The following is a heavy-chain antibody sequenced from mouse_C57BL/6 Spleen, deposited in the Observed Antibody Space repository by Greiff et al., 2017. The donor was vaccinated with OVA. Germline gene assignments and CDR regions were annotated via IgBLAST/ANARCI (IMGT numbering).Heavy chain of an antibody. Sequence: EVKVEESGGGLVQPGGSMKLSCAASGFTFSDAWMDWVRQSPEKGLEWVAEIRNKANNHATYYAESVKGRFTISRDDSKSSVYLQMNSLRAEDTGIYYGTRGYYYGNPNFDYWGQGTTLTVSS. D-gene: IGHD1-1*01. J-gene: IGHJ2*01. CDR3: TRGYYYGNPNFDY. CDR2: IRNKANNHAT. CDR1: GFTFSDAW. V-gene: IGHV6-6*01.